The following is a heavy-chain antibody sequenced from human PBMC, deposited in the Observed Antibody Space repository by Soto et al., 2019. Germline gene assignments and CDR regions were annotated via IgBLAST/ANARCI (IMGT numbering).Heavy chain of an antibody. J-gene: IGHJ4*02. CDR3: ARTDGYEIEY. Sequence: PGESLKISCQGSGYSFVSYWIAWVRQMPGKGLEWMGSIYPGDSDTTNSPSFQGQVTMSVEKSITTVYLQLSSLKASDTAMYYCARTDGYEIEYWGQGTLVTVSS. V-gene: IGHV5-51*01. CDR2: IYPGDSDT. D-gene: IGHD2-21*01. CDR1: GYSFVSYW.